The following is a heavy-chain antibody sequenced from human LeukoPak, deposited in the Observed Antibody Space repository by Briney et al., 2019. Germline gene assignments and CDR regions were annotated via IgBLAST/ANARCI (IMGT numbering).Heavy chain of an antibody. V-gene: IGHV3-30*03. J-gene: IGHJ2*01. CDR1: GFTFSNYG. Sequence: GGSLRLSCATSGFTFSNYGMHWVRQAPGKGLEWVAVVSYEGKSQSYADSVRGRFTISRDNSKNTLYLQMNSLRGEDAAVYYCARDSRVDIVPWYFDLWGRGTLVTVSS. D-gene: IGHD5-12*01. CDR2: VSYEGKSQ. CDR3: ARDSRVDIVPWYFDL.